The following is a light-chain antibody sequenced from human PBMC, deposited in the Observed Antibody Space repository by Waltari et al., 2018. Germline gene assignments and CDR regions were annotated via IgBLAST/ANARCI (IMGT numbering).Light chain of an antibody. V-gene: IGLV2-14*01. Sequence: SALTQPASVSGSPGQSITIPCTGTSSAVGGFEYVSWYQQHPGTAPKLVIFEVTYRPSGVSNRFSGSKSGNTASLTISGLQTEDEADYYCTSYTSTNTVVFGGGTKVTVL. CDR2: EVT. J-gene: IGLJ3*02. CDR1: SSAVGGFEY. CDR3: TSYTSTNTVV.